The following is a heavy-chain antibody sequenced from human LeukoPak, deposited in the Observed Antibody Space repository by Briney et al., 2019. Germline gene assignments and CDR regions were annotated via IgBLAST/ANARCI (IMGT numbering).Heavy chain of an antibody. CDR2: ISYDGSDK. CDR1: GFTFNTYG. CDR3: VKTLDYGGIGYLQH. V-gene: IGHV3-30*03. Sequence: GGSLRLSCSASGFTFNTYGMHWVRQTPGKGLEWVAVISYDGSDKFYVDSVKGRFTVSRDNSRNALFLQMNSLRPDDTAIYYCVKTLDYGGIGYLQHWGQGTLVTVTS. J-gene: IGHJ1*01. D-gene: IGHD4-23*01.